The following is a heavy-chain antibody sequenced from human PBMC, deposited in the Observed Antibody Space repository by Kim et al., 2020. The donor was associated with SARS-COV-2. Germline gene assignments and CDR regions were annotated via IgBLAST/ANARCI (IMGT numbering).Heavy chain of an antibody. Sequence: LRMRVTISVDTSKNQFSLKLSSVTAADTAVYYCARDGSGYRKKNYYYGMDVWGQGTTVIVSS. D-gene: IGHD6-19*01. J-gene: IGHJ6*02. CDR3: ARDGSGYRKKNYYYGMDV. V-gene: IGHV4-4*08.